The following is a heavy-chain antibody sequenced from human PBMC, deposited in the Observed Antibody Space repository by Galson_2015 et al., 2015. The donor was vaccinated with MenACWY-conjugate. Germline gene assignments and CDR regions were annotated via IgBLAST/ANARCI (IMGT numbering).Heavy chain of an antibody. D-gene: IGHD6-6*01. CDR3: ARDSSSSSDY. CDR1: GYTFPRYA. J-gene: IGHJ4*02. CDR2: INPSGGST. V-gene: IGHV1-46*01. Sequence: VKVSCTASGYTFPRYAMHWVRPAPGPGLAWMGIINPSGGSTSYAQKFQGRVTMTRDTSTSTVYMELSSLRSEDTAVYYCARDSSSSSDYWGQGTLVTVSS.